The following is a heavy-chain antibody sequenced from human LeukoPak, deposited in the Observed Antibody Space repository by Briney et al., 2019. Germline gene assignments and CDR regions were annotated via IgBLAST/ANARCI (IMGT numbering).Heavy chain of an antibody. CDR1: GYTFTDYY. Sequence: ASVKVSCKASGYTFTDYYIHWVRQAPGQGLEWMGWINPDSGDTNYAQKFQGRVTMTRDTSISTAYMELSSLTSDDTAVYYCTRERINSGTYSEALDYWGQGTLVTVSS. D-gene: IGHD1-26*01. V-gene: IGHV1-2*02. CDR2: INPDSGDT. J-gene: IGHJ4*02. CDR3: TRERINSGTYSEALDY.